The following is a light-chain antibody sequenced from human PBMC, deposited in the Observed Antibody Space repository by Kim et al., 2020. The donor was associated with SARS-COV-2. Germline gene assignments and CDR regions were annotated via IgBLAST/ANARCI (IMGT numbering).Light chain of an antibody. V-gene: IGKV3-11*01. CDR1: RSSSMS. Sequence: GGSGTPSCSAGRSSSMSIGLDRNKRNPAPRLIIYGASNRATAIPTRFSGSGSGTSLTLTITNLEPEDFALYYCQQQGSWPPFTFGQGTRLEIK. J-gene: IGKJ5*01. CDR3: QQQGSWPPFT. CDR2: GAS.